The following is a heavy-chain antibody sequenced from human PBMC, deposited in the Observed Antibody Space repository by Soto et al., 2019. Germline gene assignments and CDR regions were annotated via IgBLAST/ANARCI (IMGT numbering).Heavy chain of an antibody. D-gene: IGHD3-22*01. Sequence: QVQLVESGGGLVKPGGSLRLSCAASGFTFSDYYMSWIRQAPGKGLEWVSYISSSSSYTNYGDSVKGRFTISRDNAKNSLDLQMNSLRAEDTAVYYWAREVGYDSSGYYFDSWGQGTLVTVSS. J-gene: IGHJ4*02. CDR3: AREVGYDSSGYYFDS. CDR1: GFTFSDYY. CDR2: ISSSSSYT. V-gene: IGHV3-11*05.